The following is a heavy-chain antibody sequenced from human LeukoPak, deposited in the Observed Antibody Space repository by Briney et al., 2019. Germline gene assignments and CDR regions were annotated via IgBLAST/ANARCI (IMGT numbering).Heavy chain of an antibody. Sequence: SETLSLTCTVSGGSINSSSYYWGWIRQPPGKGLEWIGSIYYSGSTYYNPSLKSRVTISVDTSKNQLSLKLSSVTAADTAVYYCARRGDGYNSPRFDYWGQGTLVTVSS. CDR3: ARRGDGYNSPRFDY. CDR1: GGSINSSSYY. D-gene: IGHD5-24*01. J-gene: IGHJ4*02. V-gene: IGHV4-39*01. CDR2: IYYSGST.